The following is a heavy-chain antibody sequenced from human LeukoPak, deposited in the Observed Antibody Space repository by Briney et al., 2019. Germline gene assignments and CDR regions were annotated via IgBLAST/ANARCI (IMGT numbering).Heavy chain of an antibody. CDR1: GGSFSGYY. Sequence: KPSETLSLTCAVYGGSFSGYYWSWIRQPPGKGLEWIGEINHSGSTNYNPSLKSRVTISVDTSKNQFSLKLSSVTAADTAVYYCARDRQETGYYGMDVWGQGTTVTVFS. CDR2: INHSGST. CDR3: ARDRQETGYYGMDV. V-gene: IGHV4-34*01. D-gene: IGHD1-1*01. J-gene: IGHJ6*02.